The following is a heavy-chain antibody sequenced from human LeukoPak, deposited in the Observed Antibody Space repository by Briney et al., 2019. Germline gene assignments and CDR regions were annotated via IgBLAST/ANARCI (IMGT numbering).Heavy chain of an antibody. Sequence: PSETLSLTCTVSGGSISSSSHYRGWTRQPPGKGLEWVASIKQDGSERFYVDSVKGRFPISRDNARNSLYLQMNSLRAEDTAVYYCARVLPLEGLSLYRPNDYWGQGTLVTVSS. V-gene: IGHV3-7*01. D-gene: IGHD3-16*02. J-gene: IGHJ4*02. CDR1: GGSISSSSHY. CDR2: IKQDGSER. CDR3: ARVLPLEGLSLYRPNDY.